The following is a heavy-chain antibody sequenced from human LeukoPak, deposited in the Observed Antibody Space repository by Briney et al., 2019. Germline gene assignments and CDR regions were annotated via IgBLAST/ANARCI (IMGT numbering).Heavy chain of an antibody. CDR2: INPNSGGT. Sequence: ASVKVSCKASGYTFTGYYMHWVRQAPGQGLEWMGWINPNSGGTNYAQKFQGRVTMTRDTSISTAYMELSRLRSDDTAVYYCARVDWFGELPLDYWGQGTLVTVSS. D-gene: IGHD3-10*01. CDR1: GYTFTGYY. J-gene: IGHJ4*02. V-gene: IGHV1-2*02. CDR3: ARVDWFGELPLDY.